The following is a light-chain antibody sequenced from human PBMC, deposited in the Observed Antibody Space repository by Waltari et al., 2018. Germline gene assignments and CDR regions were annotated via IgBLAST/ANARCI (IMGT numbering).Light chain of an antibody. CDR2: DVS. CDR1: SSDVGGYNY. V-gene: IGLV2-14*03. Sequence: HSALTQPASVSGSPGQSITISCTGTSSDVGGYNYVSWYQQHPGKAPKLMIFDVSYRPSGIFNRFSGPKSGNTASLTISGLQAEDEADYYCSSYISIDTLELFGGGTSLTVL. CDR3: SSYISIDTLEL. J-gene: IGLJ2*01.